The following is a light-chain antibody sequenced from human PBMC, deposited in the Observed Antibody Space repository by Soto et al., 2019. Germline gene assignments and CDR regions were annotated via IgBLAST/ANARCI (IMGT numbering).Light chain of an antibody. Sequence: DIQMTQSPSSLSASVGDRVTLTCRVSQDIKDHLGWYHQKPGKAPKSLIYVASRLQSGVPPRFSGSGSGTEFTLTISSLQPEDLAAYFCLQHNSDPWTFGQGTKVEI. CDR3: LQHNSDPWT. CDR1: QDIKDH. CDR2: VAS. V-gene: IGKV1-17*01. J-gene: IGKJ1*01.